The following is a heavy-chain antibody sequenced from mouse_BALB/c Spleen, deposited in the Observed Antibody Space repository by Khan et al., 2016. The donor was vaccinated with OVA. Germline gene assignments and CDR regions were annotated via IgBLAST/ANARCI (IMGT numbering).Heavy chain of an antibody. Sequence: QIQLVQSGPELKKPGETVQISCKASGFTFTNYGMNWVRQAPGKGLKWMGWINTYTGEPTFTDDFKGRFAFSLETSSSTAYLQINSLKDEDTATYYCTRDGYDGTVDFWGQGTSVTVSS. J-gene: IGHJ4*01. D-gene: IGHD2-2*01. CDR1: GFTFTNYG. CDR3: TRDGYDGTVDF. CDR2: INTYTGEP. V-gene: IGHV9-3-1*01.